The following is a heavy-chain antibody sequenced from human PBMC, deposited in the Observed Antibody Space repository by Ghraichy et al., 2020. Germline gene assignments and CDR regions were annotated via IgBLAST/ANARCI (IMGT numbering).Heavy chain of an antibody. V-gene: IGHV3-23*01. D-gene: IGHD3-3*01. J-gene: IGHJ6*03. Sequence: ETLSLTCAASGFTFNNYAMNWVRQAPGKGLEWVSSITGHGDYTYYADSVKGRFTISRDNSQNTLYLQMNSLRAEDTALYYCAKVQSAYDLWRGYRPTYYFYFYLDVWGKGTTVSVSS. CDR1: GFTFNNYA. CDR2: ITGHGDYT. CDR3: AKVQSAYDLWRGYRPTYYFYFYLDV.